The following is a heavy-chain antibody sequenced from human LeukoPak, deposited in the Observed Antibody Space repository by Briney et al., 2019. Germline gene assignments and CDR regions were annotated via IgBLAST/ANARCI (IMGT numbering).Heavy chain of an antibody. V-gene: IGHV4-61*01. J-gene: IGHJ4*02. CDR2: LFYSGST. CDR1: GGSVSSNSYY. D-gene: IGHD1-26*01. Sequence: SETLSLTCTVSGGSVSSNSYYWSWIRQPPGKGLECIVYLFYSGSTNYNPSLKSRVTISVDTSKDQFSLKLNSVTAADTAAYYCARVRTGSYYIDYWGQGTLVTVSS. CDR3: ARVRTGSYYIDY.